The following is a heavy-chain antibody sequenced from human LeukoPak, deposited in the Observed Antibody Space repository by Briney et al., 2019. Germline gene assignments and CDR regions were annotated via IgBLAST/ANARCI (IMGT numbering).Heavy chain of an antibody. CDR3: VKPYFYDSGSYYADAFDA. D-gene: IGHD3-22*01. V-gene: IGHV3-23*01. J-gene: IGHJ3*01. CDR2: ISGGGAYT. Sequence: QSGGSLRLSCAASGFTFSNHAMTWVRQAPGKGLEWVSTISGGGAYTYYADSVKGRFTISRDSSKNTVYLQMNSLRAEDTAVYYCVKPYFYDSGSYYADAFDAWGQGTMVTVSS. CDR1: GFTFSNHA.